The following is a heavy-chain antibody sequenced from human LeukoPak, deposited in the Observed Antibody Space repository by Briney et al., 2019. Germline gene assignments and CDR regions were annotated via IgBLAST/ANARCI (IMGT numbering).Heavy chain of an antibody. V-gene: IGHV4-39*07. CDR3: ARTIAAAGTNWFDP. D-gene: IGHD6-13*01. CDR2: IYYSGST. J-gene: IGHJ5*02. CDR1: GGSISSSSYY. Sequence: SETLSLTCTVSGGSISSSSYYWGWIRQPPGKGLEWIGSIYYSGSTYYNPSLKSRVTISVDTSKNQFSLKLSSVTAADTAVYYCARTIAAAGTNWFDPWGQGTLVTVSS.